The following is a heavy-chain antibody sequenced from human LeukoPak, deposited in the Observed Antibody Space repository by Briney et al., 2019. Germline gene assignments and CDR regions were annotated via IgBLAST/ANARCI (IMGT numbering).Heavy chain of an antibody. CDR2: IYYSGST. CDR1: GGSISSSSYY. J-gene: IGHJ4*02. V-gene: IGHV4-39*01. Sequence: PSETLSLTCTVSGGSISSSSYYWGWIRQPPGKGLEWIGSIYYSGSTYYNPSLKSRVTISVDTSKNQFSLKLSSVTAADTAVYYCARRRVPAAPFDYWGQGTLVTVSS. D-gene: IGHD2-2*01. CDR3: ARRRVPAAPFDY.